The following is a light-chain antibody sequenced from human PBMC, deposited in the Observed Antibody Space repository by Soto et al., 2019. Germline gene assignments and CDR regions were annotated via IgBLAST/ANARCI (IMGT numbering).Light chain of an antibody. Sequence: QSMLTQPPSVSGAPGQRVTISCTGSSSNIGAGYDVHWYQQLPGTAPKLLVSGNTNRPSGVPDRFSGSKSGTSASLAITGLQAEDEADYYCQSYDSSLSYWVFGGGTKLTVL. J-gene: IGLJ3*02. CDR2: GNT. CDR1: SSNIGAGYD. CDR3: QSYDSSLSYWV. V-gene: IGLV1-40*01.